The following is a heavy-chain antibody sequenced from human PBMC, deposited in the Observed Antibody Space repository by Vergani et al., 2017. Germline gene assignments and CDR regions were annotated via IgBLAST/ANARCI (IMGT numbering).Heavy chain of an antibody. V-gene: IGHV1-69*12. J-gene: IGHJ6*02. CDR1: GGTFSSYA. CDR3: ARSRNSIVVVVAATLRDYYYYGMDV. D-gene: IGHD2-15*01. Sequence: QVQLVQSGAEVKKPGSSVKVSCKASGGTFSSYAISCVRQAPGQGLEWMGGINPIFGTANYAQKFQGRVTITADESTSTAYMELSSLRSEDTAVYYCARSRNSIVVVVAATLRDYYYYGMDVWGQGTTVTVSS. CDR2: INPIFGTA.